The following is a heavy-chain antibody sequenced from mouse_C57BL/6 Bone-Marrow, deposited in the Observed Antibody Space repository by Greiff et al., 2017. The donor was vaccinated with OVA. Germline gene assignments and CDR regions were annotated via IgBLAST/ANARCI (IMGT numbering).Heavy chain of an antibody. CDR2: IYPGDGDT. J-gene: IGHJ2*01. V-gene: IGHV1-82*01. Sequence: VQLQQSGPELVKPGASVKISCKASGYAFSSSWMNWVKQRPGKGLEWIGRIYPGDGDTNYNGKFKGKATLTADKSSSTAYMQLSSLTSEDAAVYFCASNYLDYWGQGTTLTVSS. CDR1: GYAFSSSW. CDR3: ASNYLDY.